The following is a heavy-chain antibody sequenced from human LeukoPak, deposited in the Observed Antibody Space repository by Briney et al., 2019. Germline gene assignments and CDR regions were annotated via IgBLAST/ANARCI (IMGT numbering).Heavy chain of an antibody. CDR3: ARESSWYHHFDY. D-gene: IGHD6-13*01. Sequence: SETLSLTCTVSGGSISSYCWSWIRQPPGKGLEWIGYIYYSGSTNYNPSLKSRVTISVDTSKNQFSLKLSSVTAADTAVYYCARESSWYHHFDYWGQGTLVTVSS. J-gene: IGHJ4*02. CDR1: GGSISSYC. CDR2: IYYSGST. V-gene: IGHV4-59*12.